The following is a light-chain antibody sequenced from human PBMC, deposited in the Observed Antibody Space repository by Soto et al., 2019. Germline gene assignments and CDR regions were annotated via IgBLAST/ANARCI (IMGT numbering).Light chain of an antibody. Sequence: SYELTQSPSVSVSPGQTARITCSGAKLGAKYVSWYQQKPGQSPVLVIYQDTKRPSGIPERFSGSNSGNTATLTISGTQALDEADYYCQAWDSTSVVVGGGTKVTVL. CDR2: QDT. CDR1: KLGAKY. CDR3: QAWDSTSVV. V-gene: IGLV3-1*01. J-gene: IGLJ2*01.